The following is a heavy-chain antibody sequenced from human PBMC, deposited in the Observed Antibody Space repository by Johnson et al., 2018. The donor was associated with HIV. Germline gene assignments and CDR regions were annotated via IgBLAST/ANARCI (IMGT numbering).Heavy chain of an antibody. D-gene: IGHD6-19*01. Sequence: QVQLVESGGGVVQPGRSLRLSCAASGFTFNNYAMHWVRQAPGKGLEWVAVISYDGSNKYYADSVKGRFTISRDNSKNTVYLQMNSLRAEDTAVYYCARPGSSGWYPDAFDIWGQGTMVTVSS. V-gene: IGHV3-30-3*01. CDR3: ARPGSSGWYPDAFDI. CDR1: GFTFNNYA. CDR2: ISYDGSNK. J-gene: IGHJ3*02.